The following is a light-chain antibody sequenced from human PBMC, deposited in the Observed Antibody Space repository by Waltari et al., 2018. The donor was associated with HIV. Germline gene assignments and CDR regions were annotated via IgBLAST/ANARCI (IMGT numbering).Light chain of an antibody. J-gene: IGLJ2*01. CDR1: SSNIGNNY. CDR3: GTWDSSLSAVV. CDR2: DNN. Sequence: QSVLTQPPSVSAAPGQKVTIPCSGRSSNIGNNYVSWYQQLPGTAPKLLIYDNNKRPSGIPDRFSGSKSGTSATLGITGLQTGDEADYYCGTWDSSLSAVVFGGGTKLTVL. V-gene: IGLV1-51*01.